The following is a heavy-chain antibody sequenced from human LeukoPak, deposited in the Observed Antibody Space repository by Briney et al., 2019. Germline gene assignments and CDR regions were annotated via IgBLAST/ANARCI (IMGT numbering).Heavy chain of an antibody. D-gene: IGHD6-19*01. CDR1: GFTFGSYA. CDR3: AREGGYSSGWYVTYFDY. Sequence: GGSLRLSCAASGFTFGSYAMHWVRQAPGRGLEWVAGISYDGTNKYYADSVKGRFTISRDNSKNTLYLQMNSLRTDDTAVYYCAREGGYSSGWYVTYFDYWGQGTLVTVSS. J-gene: IGHJ4*02. V-gene: IGHV3-30-3*01. CDR2: ISYDGTNK.